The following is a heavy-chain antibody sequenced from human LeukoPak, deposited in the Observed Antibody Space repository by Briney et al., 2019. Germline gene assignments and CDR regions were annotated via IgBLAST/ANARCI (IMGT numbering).Heavy chain of an antibody. J-gene: IGHJ4*02. CDR3: ARQYYDVLTGFYIHFDY. CDR2: IYPGDSDT. CDR1: GYSFTSYW. V-gene: IGHV5-51*01. D-gene: IGHD3-9*01. Sequence: GESLKISCKGSGYSFTSYWIGWVRQMLGKGLEWMGIIYPGDSDTRYNPSFRGQVTMSVDKSISTAYLQWSSLKASDTAIYYCARQYYDVLTGFYIHFDYWGQGTLVTVSS.